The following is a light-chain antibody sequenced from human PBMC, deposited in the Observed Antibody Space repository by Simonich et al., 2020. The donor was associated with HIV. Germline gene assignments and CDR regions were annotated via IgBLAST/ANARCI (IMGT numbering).Light chain of an antibody. CDR1: QCVLYCSNNKHY. J-gene: IGKJ5*01. CDR3: QQYYSTPFT. V-gene: IGKV4-1*01. CDR2: WAA. Sequence: DIVMTQSPDSLAVSLVERATINCKSGQCVLYCSNNKHYLAWYQQKSGQPPKLLIYWAATRETGVPDRFSGSGSVTDFTLTISSLQAEDVAVYYCQQYYSTPFTFGQGTRLEIK.